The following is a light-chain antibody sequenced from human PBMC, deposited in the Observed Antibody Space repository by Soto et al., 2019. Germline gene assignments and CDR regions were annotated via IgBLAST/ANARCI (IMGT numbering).Light chain of an antibody. CDR2: AAS. CDR1: QSISSY. J-gene: IGKJ5*01. CDR3: QQSYSTPQGIT. Sequence: DIQMTQSPSSLSASVGDRVTITCRASQSISSYLNWYQQKPGKAPKLLIYAASSLQSGVPSRFRGSGSGTDFTLTISSLQPEDCATYYCQQSYSTPQGITFGQGTRLEIK. V-gene: IGKV1-39*01.